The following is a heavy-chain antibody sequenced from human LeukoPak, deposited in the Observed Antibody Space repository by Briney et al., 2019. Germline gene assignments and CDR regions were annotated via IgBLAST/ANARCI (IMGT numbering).Heavy chain of an antibody. CDR2: INHSGST. J-gene: IGHJ4*02. CDR3: ARAPLNRYSSSSSNFDY. CDR1: GGSFSGYY. Sequence: PSETLSLTCAVYGGSFSGYYWSWIRQPPGKGLEWIGEINHSGSTNYNPSLKSRVTISVDTSKNQFSLKLSSVTAADTAVYYCARAPLNRYSSSSSNFDYWGQGTPVTVSS. V-gene: IGHV4-34*01. D-gene: IGHD6-13*01.